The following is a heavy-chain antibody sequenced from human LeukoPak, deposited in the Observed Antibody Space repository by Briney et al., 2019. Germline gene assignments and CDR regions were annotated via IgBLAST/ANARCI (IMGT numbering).Heavy chain of an antibody. V-gene: IGHV4-59*12. D-gene: IGHD6-13*01. CDR1: GGSISSYY. CDR3: ARAGVGQQLPSYYYYYYMDV. Sequence: PSETLSLTCTVSGGSISSYYWSWIRQPPGKGLEWIGYIYYSGSTNYNPSLKSRVTISVDTSKNQFSLKLSSVTAADTAVYYCARAGVGQQLPSYYYYYYMDVWGKGTTVTVSS. CDR2: IYYSGST. J-gene: IGHJ6*03.